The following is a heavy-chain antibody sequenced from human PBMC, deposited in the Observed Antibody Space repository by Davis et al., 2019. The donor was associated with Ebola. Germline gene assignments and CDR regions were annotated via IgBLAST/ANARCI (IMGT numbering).Heavy chain of an antibody. Sequence: GESLKISCAASGFTFSDYYMSWIRQAPGKGLEWVSYISSSGSTIFYADSVKGRFTISRDNAKNSLYLQMNSLRAEDTALYYCAKGPSMLGLLWFGVPWFDPWGQGTLVTVSS. D-gene: IGHD3-10*01. CDR3: AKGPSMLGLLWFGVPWFDP. V-gene: IGHV3-11*01. J-gene: IGHJ5*02. CDR2: ISSSGSTI. CDR1: GFTFSDYY.